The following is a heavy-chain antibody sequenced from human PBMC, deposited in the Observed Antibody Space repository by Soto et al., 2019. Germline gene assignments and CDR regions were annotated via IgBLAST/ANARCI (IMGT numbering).Heavy chain of an antibody. D-gene: IGHD6-19*01. CDR3: AKGGRQWLVTSGFNY. CDR2: VYHDGRNT. J-gene: IGHJ4*02. Sequence: VQLVESGGGVVQPGRSLRLSCAASGFTFSDYAMHWVRQAPGKGLEWVAVVYHDGRNTHYADSVKGRFTISRDSSKNTVYMEMTSLRSEDTAVYYCAKGGRQWLVTSGFNYWGQGALVTVSS. CDR1: GFTFSDYA. V-gene: IGHV3-30*18.